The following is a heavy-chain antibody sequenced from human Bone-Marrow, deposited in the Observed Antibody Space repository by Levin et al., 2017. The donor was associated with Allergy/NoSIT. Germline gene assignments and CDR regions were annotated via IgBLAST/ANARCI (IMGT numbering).Heavy chain of an antibody. V-gene: IGHV3-21*01. J-gene: IGHJ6*02. Sequence: PGGSLRLSCAASGFTFSSYSMNWVRQAPGKGLEWVSSISSRSGYVYYADSVKGRFTVSRDNTKNSLYLQLNSLRAEDTALYYCARATMVRDLGYFYGLDVWGQGTTVTVSS. CDR1: GFTFSSYS. D-gene: IGHD3-10*01. CDR3: ARATMVRDLGYFYGLDV. CDR2: ISSRSGYV.